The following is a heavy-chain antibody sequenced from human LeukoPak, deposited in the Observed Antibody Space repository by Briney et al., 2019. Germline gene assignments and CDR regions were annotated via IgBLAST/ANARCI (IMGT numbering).Heavy chain of an antibody. CDR1: GFTFSNYA. V-gene: IGHV3-30*04. CDR3: AREGYDP. D-gene: IGHD2-15*01. J-gene: IGHJ5*02. CDR2: IRYDETAT. Sequence: GGSLRLSCAASGFTFSNYAMHWVRQAPGKGLEWVSHIRYDETATYYADSVKGRFTISRDISQNTVYLQMNSLRAEDTAVYYCAREGYDPWGQGTLVTVSS.